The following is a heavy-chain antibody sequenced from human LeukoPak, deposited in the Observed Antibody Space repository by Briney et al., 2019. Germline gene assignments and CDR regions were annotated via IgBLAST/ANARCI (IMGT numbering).Heavy chain of an antibody. D-gene: IGHD6-19*01. Sequence: SETLSLTCAVYGGSFSGYYWSWIRQPPGKGLEWIGEINHSGSTNYNPSLKSRVTISVDKSKNQFSLKLSSVTAADTAVYYCARDSSSGWYDPFDYWGQGTLVTVSS. CDR3: ARDSSSGWYDPFDY. CDR1: GGSFSGYY. CDR2: INHSGST. V-gene: IGHV4-34*01. J-gene: IGHJ4*02.